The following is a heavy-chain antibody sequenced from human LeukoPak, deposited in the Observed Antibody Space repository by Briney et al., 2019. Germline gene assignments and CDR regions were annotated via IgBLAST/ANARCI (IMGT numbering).Heavy chain of an antibody. J-gene: IGHJ6*03. CDR1: GGSISKSSY. V-gene: IGHV4-39*01. CDR2: IYYSGST. CDR3: ARHVYPYYYYYMDV. D-gene: IGHD5/OR15-5a*01. Sequence: PSETLSLTCAVSGGSISKSSYWGGIRQPPGKGLEWIGSIYYSGSTYYNPSLKRRGTISVDTSKNQSSLKLSSVTAADTAVYYCARHVYPYYYYYMDVWGKGTTVTVSS.